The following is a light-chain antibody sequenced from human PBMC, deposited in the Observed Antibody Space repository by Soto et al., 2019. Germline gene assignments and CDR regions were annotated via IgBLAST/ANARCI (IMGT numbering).Light chain of an antibody. CDR3: TSFSSSNSLYV. CDR2: QVT. V-gene: IGLV2-14*01. CDR1: TRDIAGYNY. J-gene: IGLJ1*01. Sequence: HSALAQPASVSGSLGQSITISCTGTTRDIAGYNYISWYQQLPGKAHKLMIYQVTIRPSGISNRFYGSKSGNTASLTISGLQAEDEADYYCTSFSSSNSLYVFGTGTKVTV.